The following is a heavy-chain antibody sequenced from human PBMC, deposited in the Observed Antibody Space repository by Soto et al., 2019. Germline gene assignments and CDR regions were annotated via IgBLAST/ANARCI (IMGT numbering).Heavy chain of an antibody. D-gene: IGHD2-2*01. Sequence: EVQLVESGGGLVQPGRSLRLSCAASGFTFDDYAMHWVRQAPGKGLEWVSGISWNSGNIGYADSVRGRFTISRDNAKSYLYLQMNSLKTEDTSFYYCARDSSAAIYYLDHVDVLGKGTTVTVAS. CDR2: ISWNSGNI. CDR1: GFTFDDYA. V-gene: IGHV3-9*01. CDR3: ARDSSAAIYYLDHVDV. J-gene: IGHJ6*04.